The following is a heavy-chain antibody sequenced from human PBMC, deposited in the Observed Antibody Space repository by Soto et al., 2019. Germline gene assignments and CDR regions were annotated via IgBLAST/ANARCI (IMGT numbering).Heavy chain of an antibody. J-gene: IGHJ6*02. CDR1: GYTFTRNG. D-gene: IGHD3-22*01. Sequence: ASVKVSCKTSGYTFTRNGISWVRQAPGQGLEWMGWISPKSGNIKYAQKLQGRVIMTTDTSTSTAYMELRSLRSDDTAVYYCVKDRDSNSWPSRDVWGPGTTVTVS. V-gene: IGHV1-18*01. CDR3: VKDRDSNSWPSRDV. CDR2: ISPKSGNI.